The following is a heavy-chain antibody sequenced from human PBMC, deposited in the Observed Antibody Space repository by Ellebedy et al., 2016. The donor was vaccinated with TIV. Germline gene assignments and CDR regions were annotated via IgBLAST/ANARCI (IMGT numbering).Heavy chain of an antibody. V-gene: IGHV4-39*01. CDR1: GGSISSSSYY. Sequence: SETLSLXXTVSGGSISSSSYYWGWIRQPPGKGLEWIGSIYYSGSSYYNPSLKSRVTISVDTSKRQFSLKLSSVTAADTAVFYCARLVLVPGATEYFQDWGQGTLVTVSS. D-gene: IGHD2-2*01. J-gene: IGHJ1*01. CDR3: ARLVLVPGATEYFQD. CDR2: IYYSGSS.